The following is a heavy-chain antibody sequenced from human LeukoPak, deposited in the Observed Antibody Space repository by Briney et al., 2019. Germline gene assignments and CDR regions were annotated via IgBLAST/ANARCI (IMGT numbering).Heavy chain of an antibody. CDR1: GGTFSSYT. D-gene: IGHD6-13*01. V-gene: IGHV1-69*02. CDR2: IIPILGIA. J-gene: IGHJ5*02. Sequence: SVKVSRKASGGTFSSYTISWVRQAPGQGLEWMGRIIPILGIANYAQKFQGRVTITADKSTSTAYMELSSLRSEDTAVYYCARVGKYSSSWYDPWGQGTLVTVSS. CDR3: ARVGKYSSSWYDP.